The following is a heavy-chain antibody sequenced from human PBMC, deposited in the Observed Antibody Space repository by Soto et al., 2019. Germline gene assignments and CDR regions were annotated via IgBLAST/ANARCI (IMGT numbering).Heavy chain of an antibody. CDR2: IYYSGST. CDR1: GGSISSGGYY. Sequence: QVQLQESGPGLVKPSQTLSLTCTVSGGSISSGGYYWSWIRQHPGKGLEWLGYIYYSGSTYYNPSLKRRVTISVDTSKNQFALKLSSVNAADTAVYYCARENDFWSGPTRDAFDIWGQGTMVTVSS. J-gene: IGHJ3*02. V-gene: IGHV4-31*03. CDR3: ARENDFWSGPTRDAFDI. D-gene: IGHD3-3*01.